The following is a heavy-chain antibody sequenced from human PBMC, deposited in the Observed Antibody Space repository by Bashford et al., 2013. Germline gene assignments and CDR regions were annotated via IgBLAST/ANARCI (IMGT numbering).Heavy chain of an antibody. Sequence: VRQAPGKGLEWVAVISYDGSNKYYADSVKGRFTISRDNSKNTLYLQMNSLRAEDTAVYYCAREEFVGATGRDDNFDYWGQGTLVTVSS. V-gene: IGHV3-30-3*01. J-gene: IGHJ4*02. CDR2: ISYDGSNK. D-gene: IGHD1-26*01. CDR3: AREEFVGATGRDDNFDY.